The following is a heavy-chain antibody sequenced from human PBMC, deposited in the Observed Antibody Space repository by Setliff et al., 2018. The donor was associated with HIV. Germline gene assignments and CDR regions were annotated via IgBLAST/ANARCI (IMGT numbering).Heavy chain of an antibody. J-gene: IGHJ3*02. CDR3: AKRASYSFQI. V-gene: IGHV4-38-2*01. Sequence: SETLSLTCAVSDYSVLNDNYWGWIRQSPGKGLEWIGSVHHDGSTYYNPSLESRVTTTIDTSKNQLSLTLTPVTAADTAIYYCAKRASYSFQIWGRGTMVTVSS. D-gene: IGHD2-21*01. CDR2: VHHDGST. CDR1: DYSVLNDNY.